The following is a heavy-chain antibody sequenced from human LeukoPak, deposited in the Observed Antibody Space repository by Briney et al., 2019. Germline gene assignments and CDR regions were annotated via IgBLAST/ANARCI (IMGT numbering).Heavy chain of an antibody. Sequence: GEALKISCKGSGYILPSYWIGWVRQMPGKGLERMRIIYPGDSDTRYSPPFQGQVTISADKPITCAYRQWSSLKASDTALDYWVRENVKIIDYWGQGTLVTVSS. D-gene: IGHD5-24*01. CDR3: VRENVKIIDY. CDR2: IYPGDSDT. V-gene: IGHV5-51*04. CDR1: GYILPSYW. J-gene: IGHJ4*02.